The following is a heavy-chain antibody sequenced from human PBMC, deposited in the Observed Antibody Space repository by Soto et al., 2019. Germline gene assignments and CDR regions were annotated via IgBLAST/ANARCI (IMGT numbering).Heavy chain of an antibody. CDR3: ARGRYGDY. CDR1: GYTFTSYG. Sequence: QVHLVQSGAEVKKPGASVKGSCKASGYTFTSYGITWVRQAPGQGLEWMGWISAHNGNTDYAQKLQGRVIVTRDTSTSTAYMELSSLISDDTAVYYCARGRYGDYWGQGDLVTVSS. J-gene: IGHJ4*02. CDR2: ISAHNGNT. V-gene: IGHV1-18*01. D-gene: IGHD1-1*01.